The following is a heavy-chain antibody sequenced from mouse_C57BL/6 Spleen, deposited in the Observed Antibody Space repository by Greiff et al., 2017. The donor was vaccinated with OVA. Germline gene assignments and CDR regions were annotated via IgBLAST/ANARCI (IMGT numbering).Heavy chain of an antibody. CDR3: AGRGGLTGTAWFAY. CDR1: GYTFTDYN. D-gene: IGHD4-1*01. CDR2: INPNNGGT. J-gene: IGHJ3*01. V-gene: IGHV1-18*01. Sequence: EVQLQESGPELVKPGASVKIPCKASGYTFTDYNMDWVKQSHGKSLEWIGDINPNNGGTIYNQKFKGKATLTVDKSSSTAYMELRSLTSEDTAVYYYAGRGGLTGTAWFAYWGQGTLVTVSA.